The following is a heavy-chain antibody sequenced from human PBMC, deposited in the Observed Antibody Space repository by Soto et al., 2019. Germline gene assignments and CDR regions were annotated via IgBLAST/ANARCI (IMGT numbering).Heavy chain of an antibody. CDR3: ARRAAFDA. Sequence: GGSLRLSCVVSGFTFSNYEMNWVRQAPGKGLEWISYIHSSGRTKYYADSVKGRFTVSRDNDNNSLYLQMNSLRVEDTAVYYCARRAAFDAWGRGTLVIVSS. CDR2: IHSSGRTK. D-gene: IGHD6-25*01. CDR1: GFTFSNYE. J-gene: IGHJ5*02. V-gene: IGHV3-48*03.